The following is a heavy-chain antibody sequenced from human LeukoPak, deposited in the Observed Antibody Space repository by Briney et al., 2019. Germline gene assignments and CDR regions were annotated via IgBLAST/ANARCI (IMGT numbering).Heavy chain of an antibody. D-gene: IGHD3-10*01. CDR3: ASERPKAMVRGVPYY. J-gene: IGHJ4*02. CDR1: GFSFSSYW. CDR2: INIDGSST. V-gene: IGHV3-74*01. Sequence: GGSLRLSCAASGFSFSSYWMHWVRQVPGKGLVWVSRINIDGSSTAYADSVKGRFTISRDNAKNTLYLQMNSLRAEVTAVYYCASERPKAMVRGVPYYWGQGTLVTVSS.